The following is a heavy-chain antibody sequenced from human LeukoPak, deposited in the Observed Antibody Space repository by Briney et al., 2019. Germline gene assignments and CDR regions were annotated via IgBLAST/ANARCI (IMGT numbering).Heavy chain of an antibody. CDR3: ARGRGRMNWFDP. D-gene: IGHD3-16*01. V-gene: IGHV4-34*01. Sequence: SETLSLTCAVYGGSFSGYYWSWIRQPPGKGLEWIGEINHSGSTNYNPSLKSRVTISVDMSKNQFSLKLSSVTAADTAVYYCARGRGRMNWFDPWGQGTLVTVSS. CDR2: INHSGST. J-gene: IGHJ5*02. CDR1: GGSFSGYY.